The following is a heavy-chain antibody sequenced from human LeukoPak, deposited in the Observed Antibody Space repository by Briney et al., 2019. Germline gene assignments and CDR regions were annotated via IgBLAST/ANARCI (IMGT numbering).Heavy chain of an antibody. D-gene: IGHD3-3*01. CDR3: AREEFLEWLLSSTYMDV. CDR1: GYTFTGYY. CDR2: INPNSGGT. J-gene: IGHJ6*03. Sequence: ASVKVSCKASGYTFTGYYMHWVRQAPGQGLEWMGWINPNSGGTNYAQKFQGRVTVTRDTSISTAYMELSRLRSDDTAVYYCAREEFLEWLLSSTYMDVWGKGTTVTIS. V-gene: IGHV1-2*02.